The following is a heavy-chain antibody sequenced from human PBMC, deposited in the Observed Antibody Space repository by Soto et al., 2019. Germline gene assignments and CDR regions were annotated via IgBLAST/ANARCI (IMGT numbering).Heavy chain of an antibody. V-gene: IGHV4-39*01. CDR2: IYYSGST. Sequence: PAETLSLTCTVSGGSISSSSYYWDWIRQPPGKGLEWIGSIYYSGSTYYNPSLKSRVTISVDTSKNQFSLKLSSVTAADTAVYYCARQGIAVAGWYYYGMDVWGQGTTVTVSS. D-gene: IGHD6-19*01. J-gene: IGHJ6*02. CDR3: ARQGIAVAGWYYYGMDV. CDR1: GGSISSSSYY.